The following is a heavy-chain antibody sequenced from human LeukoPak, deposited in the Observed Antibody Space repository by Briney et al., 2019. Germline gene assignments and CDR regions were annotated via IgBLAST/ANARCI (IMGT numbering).Heavy chain of an antibody. CDR1: GFTFSSYW. J-gene: IGHJ3*02. CDR3: ARGRQRWLQSDAFDI. CDR2: INSDGSST. V-gene: IGHV3-74*01. Sequence: GGSLRLSCAASGFTFSSYWMHWVRQAPGKGLVWVSRINSDGSSTTYADFLKGRFTISRDNSKNTFYLQTNSLRPEDTALYYCARGRQRWLQSDAFDIWGLGTMVTVSS. D-gene: IGHD5-24*01.